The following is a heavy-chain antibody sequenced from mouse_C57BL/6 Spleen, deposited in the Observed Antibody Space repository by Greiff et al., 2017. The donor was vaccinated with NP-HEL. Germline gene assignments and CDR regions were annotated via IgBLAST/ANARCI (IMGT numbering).Heavy chain of an antibody. CDR1: GYTFTSYW. CDR2: IDPSDSYT. CDR3: ARSGTGLYFDV. V-gene: IGHV1-69*01. Sequence: QVQLQQPGAELVMPGASVKLSCKASGYTFTSYWLHWVKQRPGQGLEWIGEIDPSDSYTNYNQKFKGKSTLTVDKSSSTAYMQLSSLTSEDSAVYYCARSGTGLYFDVWGTGTTGTGSS. J-gene: IGHJ1*03. D-gene: IGHD4-1*01.